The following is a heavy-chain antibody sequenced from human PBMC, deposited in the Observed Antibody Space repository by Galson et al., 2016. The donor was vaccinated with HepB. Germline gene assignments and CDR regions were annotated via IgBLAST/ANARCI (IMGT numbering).Heavy chain of an antibody. V-gene: IGHV3-23*01. Sequence: SLRLSCAASGFTFSSYAMSWVRQAPGKGLEWVSGISGSGGSTYHADSVKGRFTISRDNSKNTLYLQMNTLRAEDTAVYYCAKAMTTSRTLDAFDIWGQGTMVTVSS. CDR2: ISGSGGST. CDR3: AKAMTTSRTLDAFDI. CDR1: GFTFSSYA. D-gene: IGHD2/OR15-2a*01. J-gene: IGHJ3*02.